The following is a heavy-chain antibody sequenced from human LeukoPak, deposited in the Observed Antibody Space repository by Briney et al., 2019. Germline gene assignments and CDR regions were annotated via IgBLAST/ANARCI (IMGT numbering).Heavy chain of an antibody. J-gene: IGHJ4*02. CDR1: GYTFTSYY. CDR2: INPSGGST. D-gene: IGHD3-22*01. CDR3: ARLRVGPYDSSASGFGDFDY. Sequence: ASVKVSFKASGYTFTSYYMHWVRQAPGQGLEWMGIINPSGGSTSYAQKFQGRVTMTRDTSTSTVYMELSSLRSEDTAVYYCARLRVGPYDSSASGFGDFDYWGQGTLVTVSS. V-gene: IGHV1-46*01.